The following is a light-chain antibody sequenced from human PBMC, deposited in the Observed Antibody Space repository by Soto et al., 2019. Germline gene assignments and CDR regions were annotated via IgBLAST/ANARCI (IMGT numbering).Light chain of an antibody. CDR3: CSYAGSRV. J-gene: IGLJ3*02. V-gene: IGLV2-23*01. CDR2: EGS. CDR1: RSDVGSYNL. Sequence: QSALTQPASVSGSPGQSITISCTGTRSDVGSYNLVSWYQQHPGKAPKLMIYEGSKRPSGVSNRFSGSKSGNTASLTISGLQAEDGADYYCCSYAGSRVFGGGTERPVL.